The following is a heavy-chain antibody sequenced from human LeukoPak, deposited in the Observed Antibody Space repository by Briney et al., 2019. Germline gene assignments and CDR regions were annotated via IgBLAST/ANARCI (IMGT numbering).Heavy chain of an antibody. J-gene: IGHJ4*01. V-gene: IGHV3-7*01. D-gene: IGHD6-13*01. Sequence: PGGSLRLSCAASGFTFSRYWMSWVRQAPGKGVEWVAKIRQDGSEKKYVDSVKGRFTISRDNTKNSLSLQVNSLRVEDTAVYYCARDGPAAGLYFDLWGQGTLVTVSS. CDR2: IRQDGSEK. CDR3: ARDGPAAGLYFDL. CDR1: GFTFSRYW.